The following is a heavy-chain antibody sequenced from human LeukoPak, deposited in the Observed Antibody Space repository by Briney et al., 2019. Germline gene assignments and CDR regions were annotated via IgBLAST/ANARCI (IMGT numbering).Heavy chain of an antibody. CDR3: ARDEERITMVRGVINPNYYYYYAMDV. V-gene: IGHV3-30-3*01. J-gene: IGHJ6*02. Sequence: PGRSLRLSCAASGFXFSNSAMHWVRQAPGKGLEWVAVISYDGTNKCYADSVKGRFTISRDNSKNTLYLQMNSLRAEDTAVYYCARDEERITMVRGVINPNYYYYYAMDVWGQGTTVTVSS. CDR1: GFXFSNSA. CDR2: ISYDGTNK. D-gene: IGHD3-10*01.